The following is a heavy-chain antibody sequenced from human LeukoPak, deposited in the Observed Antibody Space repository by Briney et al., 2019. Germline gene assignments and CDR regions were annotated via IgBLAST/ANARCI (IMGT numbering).Heavy chain of an antibody. Sequence: PGGSLRLSCAASGFTFSSYAMSWVRQAPGKGLEWVSAISGSGGSTYYADSVRGRFTISRDNAKNSLYLQMNSLRAEDTAVYYCAKRYCSSTSCYSGYMDVWGKGTTVTISS. V-gene: IGHV3-23*01. CDR3: AKRYCSSTSCYSGYMDV. D-gene: IGHD2-2*01. J-gene: IGHJ6*03. CDR1: GFTFSSYA. CDR2: ISGSGGST.